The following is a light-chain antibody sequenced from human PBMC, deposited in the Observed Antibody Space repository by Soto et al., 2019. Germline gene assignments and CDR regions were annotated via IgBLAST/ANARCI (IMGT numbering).Light chain of an antibody. Sequence: SYELTQPPSVSVSPGQTASITCSGHNLGRKYVGWYQQKAGQSPMLVMYEDKKRPSGVPERFSGSNSGNTATLTISGTQAMDEADYYCHVWNSTTAVFVLGTPLTV. CDR3: HVWNSTTAV. CDR1: NLGRKY. J-gene: IGLJ1*01. CDR2: EDK. V-gene: IGLV3-1*01.